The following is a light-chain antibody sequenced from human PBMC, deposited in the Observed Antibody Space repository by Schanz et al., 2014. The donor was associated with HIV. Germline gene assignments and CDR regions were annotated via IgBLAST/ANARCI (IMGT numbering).Light chain of an antibody. J-gene: IGLJ2*01. CDR3: SSYTSSSTLVV. Sequence: QSALTQPPSASGSPGQSVTISCTGTSSDVGGYNHVPWYQQHPGKAPKLTIYEVSKRPSGVSNRFSGSKSGNTASLTISGLQAEDEADYYCSSYTSSSTLVVFGGGTKLTVL. CDR2: EVS. CDR1: SSDVGGYNH. V-gene: IGLV2-14*01.